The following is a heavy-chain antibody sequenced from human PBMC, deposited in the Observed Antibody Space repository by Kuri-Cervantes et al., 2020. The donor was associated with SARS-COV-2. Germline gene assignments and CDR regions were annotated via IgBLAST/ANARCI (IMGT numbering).Heavy chain of an antibody. CDR3: AKDGGPGYGDYVYFDY. D-gene: IGHD4-17*01. CDR2: ISYDGSNK. J-gene: IGHJ4*02. CDR1: GFTFSSYG. V-gene: IGHV3-30*18. Sequence: GESLKISCAASGFTFSSYGMHWVRQAPGKGLEWVAVISYDGSNKYYADSVKGRFTISRDNSKNTLYPQMNSLRAEDTAVYYCAKDGGPGYGDYVYFDYWGQGTLVTVSS.